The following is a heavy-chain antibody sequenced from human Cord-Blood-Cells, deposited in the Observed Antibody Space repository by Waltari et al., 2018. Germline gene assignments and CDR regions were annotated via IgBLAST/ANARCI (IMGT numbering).Heavy chain of an antibody. Sequence: EVQLLESGGGLLQPGGSLRLSCAASVFTFSSYALSWVRQAPGKGLEWVSAISGSGGSTYYADSVKGRFTISRDNSKNTLYLQMNSLRAEDTAVYYCAKCRRPYWYFDLWGRGTLVTVSS. V-gene: IGHV3-23*01. CDR3: AKCRRPYWYFDL. J-gene: IGHJ2*01. D-gene: IGHD6-6*01. CDR2: ISGSGGST. CDR1: VFTFSSYA.